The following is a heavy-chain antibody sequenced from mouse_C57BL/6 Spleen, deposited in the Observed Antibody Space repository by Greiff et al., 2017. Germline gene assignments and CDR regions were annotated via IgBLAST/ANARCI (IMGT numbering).Heavy chain of an antibody. J-gene: IGHJ2*01. CDR1: GFTFSDYG. V-gene: IGHV5-17*01. D-gene: IGHD1-1*01. Sequence: DVMLVESGGGLVKPGGSLKLSCAASGFTFSDYGMHWVRQAPEKGLEWVAYISSGSSTIYYADTVKGRFTISRDNAKNTLFLQMTSLRSEDTAMYYCARGDYYDGWDYWGQGTTLTVSS. CDR2: ISSGSSTI. CDR3: ARGDYYDGWDY.